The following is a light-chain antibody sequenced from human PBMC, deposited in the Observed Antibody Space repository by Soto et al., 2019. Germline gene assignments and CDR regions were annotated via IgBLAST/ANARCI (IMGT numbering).Light chain of an antibody. CDR3: CSYAGDLAL. CDR2: DVS. J-gene: IGLJ2*01. CDR1: SSDVGGYDF. Sequence: QSVLTQPRSVSGSPGQSVTISCTGTSSDVGGYDFVSWYQQHPGKAPKLMISDVSKRPSGVPDRFSGSKSGNTASLTISGLQAEDEADYCCSYAGDLALFGGGTKLTVL. V-gene: IGLV2-11*01.